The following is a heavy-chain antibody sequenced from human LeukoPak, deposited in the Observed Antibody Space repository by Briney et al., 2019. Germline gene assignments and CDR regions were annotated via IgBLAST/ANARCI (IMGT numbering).Heavy chain of an antibody. Sequence: GGSLRLSCAASGFIFDDAVMHWVRQAPGKGLEWVSGVSRKSDYRAYADSVKGRFTISRDNAKNSLYLQMNSLRAEDTAVYYCARAHNWKYGSFDFWGQGTLVTVSS. CDR2: VSRKSDYR. CDR3: ARAHNWKYGSFDF. J-gene: IGHJ4*02. V-gene: IGHV3-9*01. D-gene: IGHD1-7*01. CDR1: GFIFDDAV.